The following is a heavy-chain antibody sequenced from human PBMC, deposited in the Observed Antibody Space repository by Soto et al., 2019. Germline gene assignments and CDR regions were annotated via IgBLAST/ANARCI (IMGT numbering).Heavy chain of an antibody. CDR3: ARALRYCSSTSCQEPHYFDY. CDR1: GGSISSGGYY. D-gene: IGHD2-2*01. CDR2: IYYSGST. Sequence: SETLSLTCTVSGGSISSGGYYGSWIRQHPGKGLEWIGYIYYSGSTYYNPSLKSRVTISVDTSKNQFSLKLSSVTAADTAVYYCARALRYCSSTSCQEPHYFDYWGQGTLVTVSS. J-gene: IGHJ4*02. V-gene: IGHV4-31*03.